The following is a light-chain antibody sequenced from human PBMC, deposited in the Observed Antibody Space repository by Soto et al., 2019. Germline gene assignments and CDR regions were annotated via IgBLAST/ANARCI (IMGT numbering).Light chain of an antibody. CDR2: KVS. CDR1: QSLQYSDGNAY. CDR3: MQSIPWPPYT. V-gene: IGKV2-30*01. J-gene: IGKJ2*01. Sequence: DVVLTQSPLSLPVTLGQPASISCRSSQSLQYSDGNAYLNWFQQRPGQSPRRLIYKVSNRDSGVPDRLSGSGSGTEFTLRISRVEAEDVGVYYFMQSIPWPPYTLGQGPKLEIK.